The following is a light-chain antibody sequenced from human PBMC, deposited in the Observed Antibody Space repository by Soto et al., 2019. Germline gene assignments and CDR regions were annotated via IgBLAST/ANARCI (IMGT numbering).Light chain of an antibody. Sequence: EIVMTQSPATLSVSPGERATLSCRASQSVGSNLAWYQQKPGQAPRLLIFGASTRATGIPARFSGSGSGTEFTLTISSLQSEDFAVYYCQQYKNWPRTFGQGTKVEIK. V-gene: IGKV3-15*01. CDR2: GAS. CDR3: QQYKNWPRT. J-gene: IGKJ1*01. CDR1: QSVGSN.